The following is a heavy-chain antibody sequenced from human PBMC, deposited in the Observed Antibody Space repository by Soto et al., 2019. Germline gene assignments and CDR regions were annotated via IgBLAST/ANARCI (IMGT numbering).Heavy chain of an antibody. CDR2: IKSKAEGGIT. D-gene: IGHD2-15*01. CDR1: GFTFSNAW. Sequence: EVQLVESGGGLVQPGGSLRLSCAASGFTFSNAWMNWVRQAPGKGLEWVGRIKSKAEGGITDYTAPVKGRLTISRDDSKNTLYLKMNNLTTEDQAVYYCTRVSCYYYCYYGGQGTLVAVSS. CDR3: TRVSCYYYCYY. V-gene: IGHV3-15*07. J-gene: IGHJ4*02.